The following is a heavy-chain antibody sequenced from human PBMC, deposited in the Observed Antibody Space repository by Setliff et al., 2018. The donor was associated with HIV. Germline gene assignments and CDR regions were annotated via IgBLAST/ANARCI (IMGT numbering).Heavy chain of an antibody. D-gene: IGHD6-13*01. J-gene: IGHJ4*02. V-gene: IGHV1-3*03. Sequence: ASVKVSCKASGYTFTSYAMHWVRRAPGQRLEWMGWINAGNGNTKYSQEFQGRVTITRDTSASTAYMELSSLRSEDTAVYYCARDSGYASSWYTSYWGQGALVTVSS. CDR3: ARDSGYASSWYTSY. CDR1: GYTFTSYA. CDR2: INAGNGNT.